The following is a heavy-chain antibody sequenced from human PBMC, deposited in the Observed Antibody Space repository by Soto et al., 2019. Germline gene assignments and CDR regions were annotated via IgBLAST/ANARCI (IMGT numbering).Heavy chain of an antibody. J-gene: IGHJ5*02. CDR2: IIPIFGTA. Sequence: QVQLVQSGAEVKKPGSSVKVSFKASGGTFSSYAISWVRQAPGQGLEWMGGIIPIFGTANYAQKFQGRVTITADESTSTAYMELSSLRSEDTAVYYCARDSSGWYGAPPGGFDPWGQGTLVTVSS. CDR3: ARDSSGWYGAPPGGFDP. D-gene: IGHD6-19*01. V-gene: IGHV1-69*12. CDR1: GGTFSSYA.